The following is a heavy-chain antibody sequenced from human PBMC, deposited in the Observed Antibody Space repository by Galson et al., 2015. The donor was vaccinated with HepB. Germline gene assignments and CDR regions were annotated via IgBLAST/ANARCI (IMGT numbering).Heavy chain of an antibody. Sequence: QSGAEVKKPGESLKISCKGSGYSFTSYWIGWVRQMPGKGLEWMGIIYPGDSDTRYSPSFQGQVTISADKSISTAYLQWSSLKASDTAMYYCARHKGITMVQGVNEWFDPWGQGTLVTVSS. CDR3: ARHKGITMVQGVNEWFDP. J-gene: IGHJ5*02. V-gene: IGHV5-51*01. CDR1: GYSFTSYW. D-gene: IGHD3-10*01. CDR2: IYPGDSDT.